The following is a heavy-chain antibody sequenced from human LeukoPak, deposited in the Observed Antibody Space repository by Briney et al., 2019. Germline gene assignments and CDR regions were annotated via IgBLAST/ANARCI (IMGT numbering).Heavy chain of an antibody. D-gene: IGHD6-19*01. V-gene: IGHV1-69*06. CDR1: GGIFSSHA. Sequence: SVKVSCKASGGIFSSHAINWVRQAPGQGLEWMGGIVPIFGTANSAQKFRGRVTVTADKSTSTAYMELSSLRSEDTAVYYCATVRTSSGWTLDYWGQGTLVTVSS. J-gene: IGHJ4*02. CDR3: ATVRTSSGWTLDY. CDR2: IVPIFGTA.